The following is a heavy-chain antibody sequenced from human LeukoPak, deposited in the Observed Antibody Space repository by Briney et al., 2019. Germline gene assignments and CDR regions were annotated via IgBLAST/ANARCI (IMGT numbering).Heavy chain of an antibody. CDR1: GYTFTGYY. V-gene: IGHV1-2*02. CDR2: INPNSGGT. Sequence: GASVKVSCKESGYTFTGYYMHWVRQAPGQGLEWMGWINPNSGGTNYAQKFQGRVTMTRDTSISTAYMELSRLRSDDTAVYYCARGAGYCSGGSCYVRGETNNDYWGQGTLVTVSS. D-gene: IGHD2-15*01. J-gene: IGHJ4*02. CDR3: ARGAGYCSGGSCYVRGETNNDY.